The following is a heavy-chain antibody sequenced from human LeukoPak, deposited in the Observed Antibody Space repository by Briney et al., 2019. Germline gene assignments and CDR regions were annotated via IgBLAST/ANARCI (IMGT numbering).Heavy chain of an antibody. CDR2: FDPGDGET. CDR1: GYTLTELS. CDR3: ATGRIDYDSSGYHYYGMDV. Sequence: ASVKVSCKVSGYTLTELSMHWVRQAPGKGLEWMGGFDPGDGETIYAQKFQGRVTMTEDTSTDTAYMELSSLRSEDTAVYYCATGRIDYDSSGYHYYGMDVWGQGTTVTVSS. J-gene: IGHJ6*02. D-gene: IGHD3-22*01. V-gene: IGHV1-24*01.